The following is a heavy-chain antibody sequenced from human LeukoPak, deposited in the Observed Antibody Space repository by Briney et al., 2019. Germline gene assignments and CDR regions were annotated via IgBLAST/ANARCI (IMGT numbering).Heavy chain of an antibody. Sequence: SETLTLTRTVSVGSVRGYYWTWIRQPAGKGLEWIGRIYSSGDTNHNYNPSFESRVTISGDTSNNQFSLRQKSVTAADTAVYYCARDSPDGYTHEHYYYYMDVWGKGTTVTVSS. CDR2: IYSSGDTNH. J-gene: IGHJ6*03. D-gene: IGHD5-18*01. CDR3: ARDSPDGYTHEHYYYYMDV. V-gene: IGHV4-4*07. CDR1: VGSVRGYY.